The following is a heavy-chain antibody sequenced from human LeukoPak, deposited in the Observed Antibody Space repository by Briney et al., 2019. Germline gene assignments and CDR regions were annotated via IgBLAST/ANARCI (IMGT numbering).Heavy chain of an antibody. V-gene: IGHV4-59*11. CDR1: GASISSHY. J-gene: IGHJ5*02. CDR2: IYDRGST. D-gene: IGHD1-26*01. Sequence: SETLSLTCTVTGASISSHYWCWIRQTPGTGLEWIGDIYDRGSTTYHPSLKSRVSISVDTSRNQFSLNLRSVTAADTAVYYCAKIEVGKFDPWGQGTLVTVSS. CDR3: AKIEVGKFDP.